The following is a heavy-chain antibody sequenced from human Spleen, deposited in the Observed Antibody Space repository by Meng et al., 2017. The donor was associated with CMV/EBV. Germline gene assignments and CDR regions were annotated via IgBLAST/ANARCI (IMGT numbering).Heavy chain of an antibody. CDR1: GFAVSTNF. J-gene: IGHJ6*02. CDR2: IKQDGSET. V-gene: IGHV3-7*01. CDR3: VRETKWGDYYYGMDV. Sequence: GESLKISCAASGFAVSTNFMSWVRQAPGKGLEWVAHIKQDGSETNYVDSVKGRLIISRDNAKSSLYLQMNSLRVEDTAVYYCVRETKWGDYYYGMDVWGQGTTVTVSS. D-gene: IGHD7-27*01.